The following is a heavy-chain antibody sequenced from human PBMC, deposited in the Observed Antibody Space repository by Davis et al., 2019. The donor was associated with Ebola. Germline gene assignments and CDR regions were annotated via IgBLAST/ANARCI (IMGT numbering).Heavy chain of an antibody. CDR1: GFTFGDYA. Sequence: GGSLRLSCRVSGFTFGDYAINWVRQAPGKGLEWLGFIRSKAYGGKPAYAASVKGRFTISRDDSKSIAYLQMDSLKTEDTAVYYCSRDLKQPPPSYYYGMDVWGQGTTVTVSS. V-gene: IGHV3-49*04. CDR3: SRDLKQPPPSYYYGMDV. CDR2: IRSKAYGGKP. J-gene: IGHJ6*02.